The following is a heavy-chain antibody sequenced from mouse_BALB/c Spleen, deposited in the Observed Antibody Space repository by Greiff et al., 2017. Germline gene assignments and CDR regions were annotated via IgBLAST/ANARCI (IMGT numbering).Heavy chain of an antibody. V-gene: IGHV1S81*02. D-gene: IGHD4-1*01. Sequence: QVQLQQPGAELVKPGASVKLSCKASGYTFTSYWMHWVKQRPGQGLEWIGEINPSNGRTNYNEKFKSKATLTVDESSSTAYMQLSSLTSEDSAVYYCARGLGDGHAMDYWGQGTSVTVSS. CDR1: GYTFTSYW. CDR3: ARGLGDGHAMDY. J-gene: IGHJ4*01. CDR2: INPSNGRT.